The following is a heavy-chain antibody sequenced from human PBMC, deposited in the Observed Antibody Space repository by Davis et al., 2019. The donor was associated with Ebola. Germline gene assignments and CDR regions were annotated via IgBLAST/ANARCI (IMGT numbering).Heavy chain of an antibody. CDR3: ARGGAVAGP. CDR1: GGSISSYY. Sequence: SETLSPTCTVPGGSISSYYWNWIPPPPGKGLEWIGYIYYSGSTNYNPSLKSRVTISVDTSKNQFSLKLSSVTAADTAVYYCARGGAVAGPWGQGTLVTVSS. J-gene: IGHJ5*02. D-gene: IGHD6-19*01. V-gene: IGHV4-59*12. CDR2: IYYSGST.